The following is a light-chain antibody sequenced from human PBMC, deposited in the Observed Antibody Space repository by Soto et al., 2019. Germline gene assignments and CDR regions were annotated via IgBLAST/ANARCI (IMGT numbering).Light chain of an antibody. J-gene: IGLJ1*01. CDR3: SSYTSSSTLYV. CDR2: DVS. Sequence: QSVLTQPASVSGSPGQSITISCTGTSSDVGGYNYVSWYQQRPGKAPKLMIYDVSNWPSGVSNRFSGSKSGNTASLTISGLQAEDEADYYCSSYTSSSTLYVFGTGTKLTVL. V-gene: IGLV2-14*01. CDR1: SSDVGGYNY.